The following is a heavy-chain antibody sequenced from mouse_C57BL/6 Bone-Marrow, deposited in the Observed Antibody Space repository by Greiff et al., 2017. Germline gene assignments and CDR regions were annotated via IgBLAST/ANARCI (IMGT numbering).Heavy chain of an antibody. CDR2: IYPGSGNT. D-gene: IGHD1-1*01. CDR1: GYTFTDYY. CDR3: ARDYYGSSYDWFAY. V-gene: IGHV1-76*01. Sequence: QVQLQQSGAELVRPGASVKLSCKASGYTFTDYYINWVKPRPGQGLEWIARIYPGSGNTYYNEKFKGKATLTAEKSSSTTYMQLSSLTSEDSAVYFCARDYYGSSYDWFAYWGQGTLVTVSA. J-gene: IGHJ3*01.